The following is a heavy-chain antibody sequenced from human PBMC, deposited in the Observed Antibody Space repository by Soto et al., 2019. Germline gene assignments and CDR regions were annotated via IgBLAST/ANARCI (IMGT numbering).Heavy chain of an antibody. CDR3: ARDQTGITTTGGGRIDH. CDR1: GFTFSSYW. D-gene: IGHD1-20*01. Sequence: PGGSLRLSCAASGFTFSSYWMHWVRQAPGKGLVCVALVSFDGSSTSYADTVKGRFTISRDNSKNTLYLQMSGLTPEDTAVYYCARDQTGITTTGGGRIDHWGQGTLVTAPQ. V-gene: IGHV3-74*01. CDR2: VSFDGSST. J-gene: IGHJ4*02.